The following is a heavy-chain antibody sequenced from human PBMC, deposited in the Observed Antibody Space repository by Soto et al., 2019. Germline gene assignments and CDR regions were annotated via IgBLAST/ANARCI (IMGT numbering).Heavy chain of an antibody. CDR3: ARIGTYYYDSSGYPDAFDI. J-gene: IGHJ3*02. CDR1: GYSFTSYW. Sequence: GESLKISCNGSGYSFTSYWIGWVRQMPGKGLEWMGIIYPGDSDTRYSPSFQGQVTISADKSISTAYLQWSSLKASDTAMYYCARIGTYYYDSSGYPDAFDIWGQGTMVTVSS. CDR2: IYPGDSDT. V-gene: IGHV5-51*01. D-gene: IGHD3-22*01.